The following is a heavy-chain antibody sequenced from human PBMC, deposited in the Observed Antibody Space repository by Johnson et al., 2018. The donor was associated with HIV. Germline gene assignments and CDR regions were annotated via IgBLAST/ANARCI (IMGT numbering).Heavy chain of an antibody. CDR3: ARYPSTQDSRLIVDFGAFVI. D-gene: IGHD2-8*01. J-gene: IGHJ3*02. V-gene: IGHV3-7*03. Sequence: VQLVESGGSLIQPGGSLRLSCAASGFTVNNNYMNWVRQAPGKGLEWVANIKKDGSEKYYVDSVKGRFTISRDNAENSLYLQMNSLRAEDTAVNYCARYPSTQDSRLIVDFGAFVIWCRWTMVTVSS. CDR1: GFTVNNNY. CDR2: IKKDGSEK.